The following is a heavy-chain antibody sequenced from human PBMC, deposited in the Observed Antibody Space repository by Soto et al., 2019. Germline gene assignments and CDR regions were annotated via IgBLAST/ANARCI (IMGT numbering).Heavy chain of an antibody. V-gene: IGHV3-15*07. CDR3: TTVFKSGEAYYYYYGMDV. CDR1: GFTFSNAW. Sequence: SGGSLRLSCAASGFTFSNAWMNWVRQAPGKGLEWVGRIKSKTDGGTTDYAAPVKGRFTISRDDSKNTLYLQMNSLKTEDTAVYYCTTVFKSGEAYYYYYGMDVWGQGTTVTVSS. J-gene: IGHJ6*02. CDR2: IKSKTDGGTT. D-gene: IGHD3-10*01.